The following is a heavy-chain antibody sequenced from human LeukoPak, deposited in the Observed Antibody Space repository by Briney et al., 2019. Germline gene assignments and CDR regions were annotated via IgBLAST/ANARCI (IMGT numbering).Heavy chain of an antibody. J-gene: IGHJ4*02. CDR2: ISGSGGST. CDR1: GFTFSSYA. CDR3: ATNPGRWPQLLRSDY. V-gene: IGHV3-23*01. Sequence: QTGGSLRLSCAASGFTFSSYAMSWVRQAPGKGLEWVSAISGSGGSTYYADSVKGRFTISRDNSKNTLYLQMNSLRAEDTAVYYCATNPGRWPQLLRSDYWGQGTLVTVSS. D-gene: IGHD5-24*01.